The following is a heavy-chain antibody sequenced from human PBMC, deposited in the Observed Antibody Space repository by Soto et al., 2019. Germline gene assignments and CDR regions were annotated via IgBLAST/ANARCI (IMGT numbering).Heavy chain of an antibody. CDR3: ARFGGGMYV. Sequence: PSETLSLTCAVSGGSISGINWWYWIRQPPGKGLEWIGEIYHSGSTNYNPSLKSRLTISVDKSKNQFSLKLSSVTAADTAVYYCARFGGGMYVCGQRTTVPVS. CDR2: IYHSGST. J-gene: IGHJ6*02. V-gene: IGHV4-4*02. CDR1: GGSISGINW. D-gene: IGHD3-10*01.